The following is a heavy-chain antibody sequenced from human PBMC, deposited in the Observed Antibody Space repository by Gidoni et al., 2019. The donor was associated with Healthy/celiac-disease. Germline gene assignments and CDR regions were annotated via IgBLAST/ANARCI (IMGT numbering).Heavy chain of an antibody. CDR1: GYTLTELS. CDR3: ATTPLSTFGVVITYYFDY. J-gene: IGHJ4*02. Sequence: QVQLVQSGAEGKKPGASVKVSCKVSGYTLTELSMHWVRQAPGKGLEWMGGFDPEDGETIYAQKFQGRVTMTEDTSTDTAYMELSSLRSEDTAVYYCATTPLSTFGVVITYYFDYWGQGTLVTVSS. CDR2: FDPEDGET. D-gene: IGHD3-3*01. V-gene: IGHV1-24*01.